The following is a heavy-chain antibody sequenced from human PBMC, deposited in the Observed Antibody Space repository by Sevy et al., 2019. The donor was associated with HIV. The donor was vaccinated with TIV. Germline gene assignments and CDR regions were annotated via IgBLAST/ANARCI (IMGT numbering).Heavy chain of an antibody. Sequence: ETLSLTCAVSGGSFRSYSWNWIRQPPGKGLEWIGEIEHSGRTNYNPSLKSRVTISLDMSKHHFSLRLGSVTAADTAVYYCARGGSRGPVIVVLDFKYFYMDVWAKGTTVTVSS. D-gene: IGHD3-22*01. CDR2: IEHSGRT. J-gene: IGHJ6*03. V-gene: IGHV4-34*01. CDR1: GGSFRSYS. CDR3: ARGGSRGPVIVVLDFKYFYMDV.